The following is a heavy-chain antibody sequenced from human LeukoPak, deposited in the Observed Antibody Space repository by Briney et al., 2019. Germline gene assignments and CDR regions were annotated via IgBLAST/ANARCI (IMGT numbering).Heavy chain of an antibody. Sequence: PGGSLRLSCAASGFTFSSYAMSWVRQAPGKGLEWVSAISGSGGSTYYADSVKGRFTISRDNSKNTLYLQMNGLRAEDTAVYYCAKETAPYYDSSGYRYHDYWGQGTLVTVSS. CDR2: ISGSGGST. CDR3: AKETAPYYDSSGYRYHDY. D-gene: IGHD3-22*01. J-gene: IGHJ4*02. CDR1: GFTFSSYA. V-gene: IGHV3-23*01.